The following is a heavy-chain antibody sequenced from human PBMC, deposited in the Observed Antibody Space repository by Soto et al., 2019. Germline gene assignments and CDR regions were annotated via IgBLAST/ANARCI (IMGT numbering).Heavy chain of an antibody. V-gene: IGHV4-59*01. D-gene: IGHD3-22*01. CDR3: ARATYYYDSSGYYQLKYYFDY. CDR1: GGSISSYY. CDR2: IYYSGST. J-gene: IGHJ4*02. Sequence: KPSETLSLTCTVSGGSISSYYWSWIRQPPGKGLQWIGYIYYSGSTNYNPSLKSRVTISVDTSKNQFSLKLSSVTAADTAVYYCARATYYYDSSGYYQLKYYFDYWGQGTLVTVSS.